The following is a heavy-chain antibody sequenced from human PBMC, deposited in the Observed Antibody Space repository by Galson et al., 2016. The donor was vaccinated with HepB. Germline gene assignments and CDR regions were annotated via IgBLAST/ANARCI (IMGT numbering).Heavy chain of an antibody. Sequence: SLRLSCAASGFGFSDYFMSWIRQVPGKGLEWVSFISDTGSSRLYAGSVKGRFTISRDTAKNAVYLEMNGLRVEDTAVYYCAREGLFSSGYYDVFDLWGQGTMVTVSP. CDR3: AREGLFSSGYYDVFDL. CDR1: GFGFSDYF. CDR2: ISDTGSSR. J-gene: IGHJ3*01. D-gene: IGHD3-22*01. V-gene: IGHV3-11*01.